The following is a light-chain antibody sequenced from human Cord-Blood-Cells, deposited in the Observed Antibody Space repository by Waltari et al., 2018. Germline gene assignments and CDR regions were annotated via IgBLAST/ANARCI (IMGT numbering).Light chain of an antibody. CDR1: QSISNY. Sequence: IQMTPSPSSLAAFVGDSVTITCQASQSISNYLNWYQQKPGKAPKLLIYAASNLQSGVPSRFSGSGSGTDFTLTISSLQPEDFATYYCQQCYSTPLTFGGGTKVEIK. CDR3: QQCYSTPLT. CDR2: AAS. V-gene: IGKV1-39*01. J-gene: IGKJ4*01.